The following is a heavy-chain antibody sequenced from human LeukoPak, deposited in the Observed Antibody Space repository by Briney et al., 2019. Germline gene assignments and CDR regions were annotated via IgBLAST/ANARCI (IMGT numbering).Heavy chain of an antibody. CDR1: GGSISSSSYY. Sequence: SETLSLTCIVPGGSISSSSYYWAWVRQSPGTGLEWIGTFSSGGSAYYNPSLTSRVSISKDTSDNQFSLRLYSVTAADTAVYYCARKQTGTMYDVWGQGTQVTVSS. CDR2: FSSGGSA. J-gene: IGHJ4*02. CDR3: ARKQTGTMYDV. V-gene: IGHV4-39*07. D-gene: IGHD1-7*01.